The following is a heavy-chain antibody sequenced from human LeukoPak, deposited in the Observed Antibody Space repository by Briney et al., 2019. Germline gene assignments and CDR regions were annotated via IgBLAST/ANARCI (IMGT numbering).Heavy chain of an antibody. D-gene: IGHD2-2*01. CDR1: GGSFSGYY. J-gene: IGHJ1*01. Sequence: SETLSLTCAVYGGSFSGYYWSWIRQPPGKGLEWIGEINHSGSTNYNPSLKSRVTISVDTSKNQFSLKLSSVTAADTAVYYGARGPSSYCSSTSCYRGRAEYFQHWGQGTLVTVSS. CDR3: ARGPSSYCSSTSCYRGRAEYFQH. V-gene: IGHV4-34*01. CDR2: INHSGST.